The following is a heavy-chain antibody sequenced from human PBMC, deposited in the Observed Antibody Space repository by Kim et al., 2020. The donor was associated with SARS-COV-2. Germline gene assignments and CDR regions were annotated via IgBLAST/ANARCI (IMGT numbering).Heavy chain of an antibody. CDR1: GGSINNYY. CDR2: FYYTGSTNS. Sequence: SETLSLTCTVSGGSINNYYWIWIRQPPGKGLEWIGYFYYTGSTNSNSNPSLKSRVTISVDTSKNQFSLNLNSVTAADTAVYYCARGGRFSYRPNFDNWGQGTLVTVSS. J-gene: IGHJ4*02. V-gene: IGHV4-59*01. D-gene: IGHD1-26*01. CDR3: ARGGRFSYRPNFDN.